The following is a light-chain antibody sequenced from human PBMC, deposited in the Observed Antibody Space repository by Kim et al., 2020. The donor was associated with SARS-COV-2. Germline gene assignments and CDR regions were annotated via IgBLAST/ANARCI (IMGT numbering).Light chain of an antibody. Sequence: EIVLTQSPATLSLSPGERATLSCRASQSVSNYLAWYQQKPGQAPRLLIYDASNRAAGIPARFSGSGSGTDFTLTISSLEPEEFAVYYCQQLSDWPPYTFGQGTKLEI. CDR2: DAS. V-gene: IGKV3-11*01. CDR3: QQLSDWPPYT. CDR1: QSVSNY. J-gene: IGKJ2*01.